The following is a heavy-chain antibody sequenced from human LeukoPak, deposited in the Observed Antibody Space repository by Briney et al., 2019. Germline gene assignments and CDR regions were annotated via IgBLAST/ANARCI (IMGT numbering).Heavy chain of an antibody. D-gene: IGHD3-3*01. CDR1: GLTFSRSS. CDR2: INQDGSET. V-gene: IGHV3-7*01. CDR3: ARYRAIFGVVMIDVY. J-gene: IGHJ4*02. Sequence: GGSLRVSSAVSGLTFSRSSMCWGRQAPGKGLEWVANINQDGSETYVVDSVKGRFTVSRDNAKNLLYLEMDSLRAEDTAVYYCARYRAIFGVVMIDVYWGQGTLVIVSS.